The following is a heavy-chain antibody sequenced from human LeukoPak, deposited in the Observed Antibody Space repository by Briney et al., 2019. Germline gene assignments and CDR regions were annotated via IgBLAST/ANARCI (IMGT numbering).Heavy chain of an antibody. J-gene: IGHJ4*02. V-gene: IGHV1-2*02. CDR2: ITPSGGT. D-gene: IGHD5-24*01. CDR3: ARDRYGDGFAHLDY. Sequence: ASVKVSCKVSGYTFTSYAIHWVRQAPGQGLEWMGWITPSGGTNYPQKFQGRVAITWDTSITTAYMDLSRLTSDDTAVYYCARDRYGDGFAHLDYWGQGALVTVSS. CDR1: GYTFTSYA.